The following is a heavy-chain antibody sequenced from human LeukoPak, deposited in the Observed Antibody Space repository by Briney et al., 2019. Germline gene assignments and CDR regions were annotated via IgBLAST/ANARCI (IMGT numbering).Heavy chain of an antibody. V-gene: IGHV4-31*03. CDR2: IYYSGST. J-gene: IGHJ3*02. Sequence: SETLSLTCTVSGGSISDAAYYWSWIRQHPGEGLKWIGYIYYSGSTSYNPSLKSRVTISVDTSKNQFSLKLTSVTAADTAVYYCARVGYSGSLSRGEDAFDIWGQGTMVTVSS. CDR3: ARVGYSGSLSRGEDAFDI. CDR1: GGSISDAAYY. D-gene: IGHD1-26*01.